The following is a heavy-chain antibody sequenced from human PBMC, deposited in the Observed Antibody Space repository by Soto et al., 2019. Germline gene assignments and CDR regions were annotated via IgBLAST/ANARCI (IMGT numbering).Heavy chain of an antibody. V-gene: IGHV3-33*01. D-gene: IGHD4-17*01. Sequence: PGGSLRLSCAASGFTFSSYGMHWVRQAPGKGLEWVAVIWYDGSNKYYADSVKGRFTISRDNSKKTLYLQMNSLRAEDTAVYYCPTDLRATVTGYYFDSWGQGTLVTVSS. J-gene: IGHJ4*02. CDR2: IWYDGSNK. CDR1: GFTFSSYG. CDR3: PTDLRATVTGYYFDS.